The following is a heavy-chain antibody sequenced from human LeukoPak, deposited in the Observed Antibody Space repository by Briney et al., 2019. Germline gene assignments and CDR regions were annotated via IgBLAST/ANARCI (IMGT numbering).Heavy chain of an antibody. CDR1: GYTFTGYH. Sequence: ASVKVSCKASGYTFTGYHMHWVRQAPGQGLEWMGWINPNTGGTNYAQEFQGRVTMTRDTSISTAYMDLSSLRSDDTAVYYCARDDSSSSANAFDIWGQGTMVSVSS. V-gene: IGHV1-2*02. CDR3: ARDDSSSSANAFDI. D-gene: IGHD6-6*01. CDR2: INPNTGGT. J-gene: IGHJ3*02.